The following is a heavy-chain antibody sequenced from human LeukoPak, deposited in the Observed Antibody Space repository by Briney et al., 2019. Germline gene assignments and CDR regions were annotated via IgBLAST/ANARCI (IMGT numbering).Heavy chain of an antibody. Sequence: AAVKVSCKASGYTFTGYYMHWVRQAPGQGLEWVGWINPKSGGPNYAQTFQGRVTMTRDTSISTAYMELSRLRSDDTAVYYCATPYDILTGYSYWGQGTLVTVSS. CDR2: INPKSGGP. D-gene: IGHD3-9*01. J-gene: IGHJ4*02. CDR3: ATPYDILTGYSY. V-gene: IGHV1-2*02. CDR1: GYTFTGYY.